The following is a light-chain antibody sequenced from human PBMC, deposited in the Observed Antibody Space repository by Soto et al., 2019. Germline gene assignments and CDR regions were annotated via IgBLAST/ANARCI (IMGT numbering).Light chain of an antibody. CDR1: SSDVGGYKY. Sequence: QSALTQPPSASGSPGQSVTISCTGTSSDVGGYKYVSWYQQHPGKAPKLIIYEVTKRPSGVPDRFSASKSGNTASLTVSGLQAEDEADYYCNSFAGTSDVGVFGTGTKVTVL. CDR2: EVT. V-gene: IGLV2-8*01. J-gene: IGLJ1*01. CDR3: NSFAGTSDVGV.